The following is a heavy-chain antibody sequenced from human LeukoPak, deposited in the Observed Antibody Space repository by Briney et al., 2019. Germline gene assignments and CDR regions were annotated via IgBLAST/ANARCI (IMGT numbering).Heavy chain of an antibody. CDR1: GYTFTGYY. CDR2: INPNSGGT. CDR3: ARLVVPAAMGSYNWFDP. V-gene: IGHV1-2*02. Sequence: ASVKVSCKASGYTFTGYYMHWVRQAPGQGLEWMGWINPNSGGTNYAQKFQGRVTMTRDTSITTAYMELSSLRSEDTAVYYCARLVVPAAMGSYNWFDPWGQGTLVTVSS. J-gene: IGHJ5*02. D-gene: IGHD2-2*01.